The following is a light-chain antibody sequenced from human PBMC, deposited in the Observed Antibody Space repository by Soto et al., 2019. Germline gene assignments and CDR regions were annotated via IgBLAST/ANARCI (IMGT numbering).Light chain of an antibody. CDR1: SSDGGGLNS. Sequence: QSVLTQPASVSRSPGPEITIFRTVPSSDGGGLNSVSLYQQHPGEAPKHVIYEVSNRPSGVSTRFSGSKSGNPASLTNYGLQADDEANDYCSSYTGTNTLEDVFGTGTKGTVL. CDR2: EVS. J-gene: IGLJ1*01. V-gene: IGLV2-14*01. CDR3: SSYTGTNTLEDV.